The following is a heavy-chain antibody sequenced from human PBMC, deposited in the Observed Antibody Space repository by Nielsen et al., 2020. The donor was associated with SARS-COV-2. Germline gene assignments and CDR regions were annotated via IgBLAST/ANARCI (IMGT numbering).Heavy chain of an antibody. CDR2: INPSGGST. J-gene: IGHJ6*02. Sequence: ASVKVSCKASGYTFTSYYMHWVRQAPGQGLEWMGIINPSGGSTSYAQKFQGRVPMTRDTSTSTVYMELSSLRSEDTAVYYCAREEGPPIAAAGTADLDYGMDVWGQGTTVTVSS. V-gene: IGHV1-46*01. CDR1: GYTFTSYY. CDR3: AREEGPPIAAAGTADLDYGMDV. D-gene: IGHD6-13*01.